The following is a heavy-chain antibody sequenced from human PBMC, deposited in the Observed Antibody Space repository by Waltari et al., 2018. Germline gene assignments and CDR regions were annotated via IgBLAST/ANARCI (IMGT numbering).Heavy chain of an antibody. CDR1: GGTVRSYP. V-gene: IGHV1-69*13. Sequence: QVQRVQSGAEGKQPGSSGKGSCKASGGTVRSYPTRRVRTAPGQGREWMGRIIPIFGTANYAQKFQGRVTITADKSTSTAYMELSSLRSEDTAVYYCARASYTIKGGFDPWGQGTLVTVSS. D-gene: IGHD4-4*01. CDR3: ARASYTIKGGFDP. J-gene: IGHJ5*02. CDR2: IIPIFGTA.